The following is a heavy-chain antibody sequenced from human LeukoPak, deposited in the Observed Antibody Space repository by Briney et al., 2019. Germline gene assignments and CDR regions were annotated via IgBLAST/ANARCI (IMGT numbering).Heavy chain of an antibody. CDR2: INPNSGGT. CDR3: ARVQDSSGYVYFDY. V-gene: IGHV1-2*02. J-gene: IGHJ4*02. CDR1: GYTFTDYY. D-gene: IGHD3-22*01. Sequence: ASVKVSCKASGYTFTDYYMHWVRQAPGQGLEWMGWINPNSGGTKYAQKFQGRVTMTRDTSISTAYMELSGLRSDDTAVYYCARVQDSSGYVYFDYWGQGTLVTVSS.